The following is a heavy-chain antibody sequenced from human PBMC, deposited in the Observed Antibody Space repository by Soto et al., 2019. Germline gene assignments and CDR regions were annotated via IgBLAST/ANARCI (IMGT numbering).Heavy chain of an antibody. CDR1: GFTFSGYA. J-gene: IGHJ4*02. CDR3: AKFKAGTYEKYHFDY. V-gene: IGHV3-23*01. D-gene: IGHD3-10*01. Sequence: EVQLLESGGGLVQPGGSLRLSCAASGFTFSGYAMSWVLQASGKGLEWVAGITDDGVGTYYADSVKGRFSISRDNSKNTLYLQMNGLRAEDTALYYCAKFKAGTYEKYHFDYWGQGTLVTVSS. CDR2: ITDDGVGT.